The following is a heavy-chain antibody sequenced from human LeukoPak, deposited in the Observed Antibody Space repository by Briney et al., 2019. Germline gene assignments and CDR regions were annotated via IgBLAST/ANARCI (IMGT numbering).Heavy chain of an antibody. D-gene: IGHD5-18*01. Sequence: SVKVSCKASGGTFSSYAISWVRQAPGQGLEWMGRIIPIFGTANYAQKFQGRVTITTDESTSTAYMELSSLRSEDTAAYYCARGKKNSYGFNWFDPWGQGTLVTVSS. CDR2: IIPIFGTA. V-gene: IGHV1-69*05. CDR3: ARGKKNSYGFNWFDP. J-gene: IGHJ5*02. CDR1: GGTFSSYA.